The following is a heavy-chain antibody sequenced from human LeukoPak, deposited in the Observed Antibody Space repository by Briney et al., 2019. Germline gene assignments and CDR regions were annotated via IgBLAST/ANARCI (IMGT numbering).Heavy chain of an antibody. CDR2: IYYSGST. D-gene: IGHD1-1*01. CDR1: GGSISSYY. J-gene: IGHJ6*02. CDR3: ARDTNLPPYGMDV. Sequence: SETLSLTCTVSGGSISSYYWSWIRQPPGKGLEWMGYIYYSGSTNYNPSLKSRVTISVDTSNNQFSLKLSSVTAADTAVYYCARDTNLPPYGMDVWGQGTTVTVSS. V-gene: IGHV4-59*01.